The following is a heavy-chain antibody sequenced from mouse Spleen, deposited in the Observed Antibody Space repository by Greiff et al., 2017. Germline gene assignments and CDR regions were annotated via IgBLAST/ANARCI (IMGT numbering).Heavy chain of an antibody. CDR2: IWSDGST. Sequence: VQRVESGPGLVAPSQSLSITCTVSGFSLTSYGVHWVRQPPGKGLEWLVVIWSDGSTTYNSALKSRLSISKDNSKSQVFLKMNSLQTDDTAMYYCARSGNYPYYAMDYWGQGTSVTVSS. V-gene: IGHV2-6*02. J-gene: IGHJ4*01. CDR1: GFSLTSYG. CDR3: ARSGNYPYYAMDY. D-gene: IGHD2-1*01.